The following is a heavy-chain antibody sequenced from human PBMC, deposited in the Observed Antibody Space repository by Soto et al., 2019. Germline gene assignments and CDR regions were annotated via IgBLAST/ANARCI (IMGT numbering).Heavy chain of an antibody. V-gene: IGHV1-8*01. D-gene: IGHD3-9*01. CDR3: ARILRGNFLTGYAPYYYYYGMDV. CDR1: GCTFTSYY. J-gene: IGHJ6*02. Sequence: GAAVQVSCKSCGCTFTSYYINWVRQATGQGREGMGWMNPNSGNTGYAQKFQGRVTMTRNTSISTAYMELSSLRSEDTAVYYCARILRGNFLTGYAPYYYYYGMDVWGQGTTVTVS. CDR2: MNPNSGNT.